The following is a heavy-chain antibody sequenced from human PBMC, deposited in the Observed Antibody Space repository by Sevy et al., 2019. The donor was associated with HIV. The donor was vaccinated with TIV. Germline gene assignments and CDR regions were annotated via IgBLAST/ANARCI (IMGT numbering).Heavy chain of an antibody. CDR3: ARAIAAAGSFDY. Sequence: SETLSLTCTVSGGSISSGGYYWSWIGQHPGKGLEWIGYIYYSGSTYYNPSLKSRVTISVDTSKNQFSLKLSSVTAADTAVYYCARAIAAAGSFDYWGQGTLVTVSS. CDR2: IYYSGST. J-gene: IGHJ4*02. V-gene: IGHV4-31*03. D-gene: IGHD6-13*01. CDR1: GGSISSGGYY.